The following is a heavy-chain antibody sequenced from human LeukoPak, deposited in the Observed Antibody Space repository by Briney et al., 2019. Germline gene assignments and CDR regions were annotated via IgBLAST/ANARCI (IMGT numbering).Heavy chain of an antibody. CDR3: ARPQWLVHIYDYGMDV. CDR1: GGTFSSYA. J-gene: IGHJ6*02. V-gene: IGHV1-69*13. D-gene: IGHD6-19*01. CDR2: IIPIFGTA. Sequence: SVKVSCKASGGTFSSYAISWVRQAPGQGLEWMGGIIPIFGTANYAQEFQGRVTITADESTSTAYMELSSLRSEDTAVYYCARPQWLVHIYDYGMDVWGQGTTVTVSS.